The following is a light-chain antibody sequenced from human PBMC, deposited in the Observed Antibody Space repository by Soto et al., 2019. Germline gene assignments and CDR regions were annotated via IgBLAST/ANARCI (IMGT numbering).Light chain of an antibody. CDR2: EVS. CDR3: SSYTSSGTLVV. Sequence: QSALTQPASVSGSPGQSITISCTGTSSDIGGYKYVSWYQQHPGKAPKLMIFEVSNRPSGVSIRFSGSKSGNTASLTISGLQADDEADYYCSSYTSSGTLVVFGGGTKVTVL. CDR1: SSDIGGYKY. V-gene: IGLV2-14*01. J-gene: IGLJ2*01.